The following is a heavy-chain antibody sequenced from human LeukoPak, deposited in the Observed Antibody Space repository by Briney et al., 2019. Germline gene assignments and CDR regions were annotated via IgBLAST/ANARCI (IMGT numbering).Heavy chain of an antibody. V-gene: IGHV4-34*01. Sequence: ASLRLSSAASGVAFSSGSKCSVIHEPRGRGLEWIAIINNSRNINYNASLKSRVTISVDTSKNQFSLKLSTVSAADTAVYYCASAQWLVCFYWGQGTLVTVSS. CDR1: GVAFSSGSK. J-gene: IGHJ4*02. D-gene: IGHD6-19*01. CDR3: ASAQWLVCFY. CDR2: INNSRNI.